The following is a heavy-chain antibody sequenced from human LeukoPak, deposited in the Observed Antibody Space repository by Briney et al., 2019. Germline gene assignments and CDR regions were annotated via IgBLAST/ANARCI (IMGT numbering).Heavy chain of an antibody. CDR3: ARGLGYCSSTSCGRIWFDP. CDR1: GGSISSYY. CDR2: IYTSGST. Sequence: PSETLSLTCTVSGGSISSYYWSWIRQPAGKGLEWIGRIYTSGSTNYNPSLKSRVTMSVDTSKNQFSLKLSSVTAADTAVYYCARGLGYCSSTSCGRIWFDPWGQGTLVTVSS. V-gene: IGHV4-4*07. D-gene: IGHD2-2*01. J-gene: IGHJ5*02.